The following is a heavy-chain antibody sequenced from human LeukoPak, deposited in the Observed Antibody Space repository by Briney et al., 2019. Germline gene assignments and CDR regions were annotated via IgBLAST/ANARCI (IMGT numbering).Heavy chain of an antibody. CDR1: GFTFSDYY. D-gene: IGHD5-18*01. V-gene: IGHV3-11*04. CDR2: ISGAGITT. Sequence: GGSLRLSCAVSGFTFSDYYMSWIRQAPGKGLEWVSSISGAGITTHYADSVRGRFTISRDNAKNSLYLQMNSLRAEDTAVYYCASRYSPFDFWGQGTLVTVSS. CDR3: ASRYSPFDF. J-gene: IGHJ4*02.